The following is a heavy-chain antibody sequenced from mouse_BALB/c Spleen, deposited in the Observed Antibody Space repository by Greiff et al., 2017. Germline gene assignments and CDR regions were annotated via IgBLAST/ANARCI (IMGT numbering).Heavy chain of an antibody. V-gene: IGHV5-4*02. CDR3: ASPIYYGYDAGYAMDY. J-gene: IGHJ4*01. D-gene: IGHD2-2*01. Sequence: EVKLQESGGGLVKPGGSLKLSCAASGFTFSDYYMYWVRQTPEKRLEWVATISDGGSYTYYPDSVKGRFTISRDNAKNNLYLQMSSLKSEDTAMYYCASPIYYGYDAGYAMDYWGQGTSVTVSS. CDR1: GFTFSDYY. CDR2: ISDGGSYT.